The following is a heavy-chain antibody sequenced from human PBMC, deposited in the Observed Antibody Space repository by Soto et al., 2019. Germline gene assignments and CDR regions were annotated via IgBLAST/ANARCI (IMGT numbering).Heavy chain of an antibody. CDR3: ASLRRDGYNFDY. CDR2: IYYSGST. Sequence: PSETLSLTCTASGGSISSGGYYWSWIRQHPGKGLEWIGYIYYSGSTYYNPSLKSRVTISVDTSKNQFSLKLSSVTAADTAVYYCASLRRDGYNFDYWGQGTLVTVSS. D-gene: IGHD5-12*01. V-gene: IGHV4-31*03. J-gene: IGHJ4*02. CDR1: GGSISSGGYY.